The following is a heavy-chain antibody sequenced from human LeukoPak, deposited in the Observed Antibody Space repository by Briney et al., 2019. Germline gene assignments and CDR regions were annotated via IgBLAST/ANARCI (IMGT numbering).Heavy chain of an antibody. J-gene: IGHJ4*02. V-gene: IGHV3-49*04. D-gene: IGHD6-13*01. Sequence: GGPLRLSCTASGFTFGDYAMSWVRQAPGKGLEWVGFIRSKAYGGTTEYAASVKGRFTISRDDSKSIAYLQMNSLKTEDTAVYYCTRGPTREQQLPFRYWGQGTLVTVSS. CDR3: TRGPTREQQLPFRY. CDR2: IRSKAYGGTT. CDR1: GFTFGDYA.